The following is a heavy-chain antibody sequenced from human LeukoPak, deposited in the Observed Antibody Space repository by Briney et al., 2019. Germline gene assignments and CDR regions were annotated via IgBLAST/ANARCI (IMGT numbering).Heavy chain of an antibody. CDR3: ARDLIGDGLWGAHDYGGY. J-gene: IGHJ4*02. Sequence: GGSLRLSCAASGFTFSSYSMNWVRQAPGKGLEWVSSISSSSSYIYYADSVKGRFTISRDNAKNSLYLQMNSLRAEDTAVYYCARDLIGDGLWGAHDYGGYWGQGTLVTVSS. V-gene: IGHV3-21*01. CDR1: GFTFSSYS. CDR2: ISSSSSYI. D-gene: IGHD3-16*01.